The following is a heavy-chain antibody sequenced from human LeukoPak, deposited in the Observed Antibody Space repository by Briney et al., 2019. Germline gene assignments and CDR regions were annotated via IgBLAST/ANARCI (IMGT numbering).Heavy chain of an antibody. CDR3: AKEKNDYSDYRYIDF. CDR1: GFTLRDYG. V-gene: IGHV3-30*02. Sequence: GGSLRLSCAASGFTLRDYGMNWVRQAPGKGLEWVAFIRYDGSNKYCADSVKGRFTVSRDNTKNTLYLQMNSLRAEDTAAYYCAKEKNDYSDYRYIDFWGKGGTVTVSS. D-gene: IGHD4-11*01. CDR2: IRYDGSNK. J-gene: IGHJ6*03.